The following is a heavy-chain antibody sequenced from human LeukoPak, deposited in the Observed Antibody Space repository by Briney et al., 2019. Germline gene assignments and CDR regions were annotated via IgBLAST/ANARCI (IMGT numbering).Heavy chain of an antibody. D-gene: IGHD3-10*01. Sequence: GGSLRLSCAASGFTFSNYWMSWVRQAPGKGLEWVANINQDGSEKSFVDSVEGRFTISRDNAKKSLYLHVNSLRAEDTAVYYCARDIYGGHDYWGQGTLLTVSS. CDR2: INQDGSEK. CDR3: ARDIYGGHDY. CDR1: GFTFSNYW. V-gene: IGHV3-7*04. J-gene: IGHJ4*02.